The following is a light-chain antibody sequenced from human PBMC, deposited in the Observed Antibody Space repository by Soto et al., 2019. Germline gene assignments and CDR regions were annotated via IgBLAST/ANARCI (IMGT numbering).Light chain of an antibody. CDR3: QQRSNWPALT. Sequence: DIQMTQSPSSLSASVGDRVTITCRASQSISSYLNWYQQKPGKAPKLLIYAASSLQSGVPSRFSGSGSGTDFTLTISSLQSEDFAVYYCQQRSNWPALTFGGGTKVDIK. V-gene: IGKV1-39*01. J-gene: IGKJ4*01. CDR2: AAS. CDR1: QSISSY.